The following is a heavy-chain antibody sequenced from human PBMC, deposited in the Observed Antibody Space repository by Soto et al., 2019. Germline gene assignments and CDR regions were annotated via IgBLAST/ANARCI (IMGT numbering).Heavy chain of an antibody. CDR3: AKTRSSTSLGRLDI. D-gene: IGHD6-6*01. CDR1: GGTFSSYT. Sequence: QVQLVQSGAEVKKPGSSVKVSCKASGGTFSSYTISWVRQAPGQGLEWMGRIIPIFDVSNYAQNFQGRVTINAAKSTSAAYLELSSLTAEDTALYYCAKTRSSTSLGRLDIWGQGTLVTVS. V-gene: IGHV1-69*02. J-gene: IGHJ4*02. CDR2: IIPIFDVS.